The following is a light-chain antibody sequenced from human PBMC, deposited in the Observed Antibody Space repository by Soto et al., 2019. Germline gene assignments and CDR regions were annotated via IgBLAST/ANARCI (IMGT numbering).Light chain of an antibody. V-gene: IGKV1-5*03. CDR2: KTS. Sequence: DIPMTQSPSTLSASVGDRVSITCRASQSLNSWLAWYQQKPGKAPKLLIYKTSTLESGVPSRFSGSGSGTEFTLTISNLQPADFAAYYFQQYNTYSFGQGSKLEIK. CDR3: QQYNTYS. J-gene: IGKJ2*01. CDR1: QSLNSW.